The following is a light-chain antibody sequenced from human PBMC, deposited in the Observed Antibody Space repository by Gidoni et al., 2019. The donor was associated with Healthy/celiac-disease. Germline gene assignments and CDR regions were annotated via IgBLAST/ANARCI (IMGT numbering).Light chain of an antibody. CDR3: MQALQTHYT. CDR2: LGA. Sequence: IVMPQSPLSLPVTPGAPASIPGRSSQSLLHSKGYNYWDWYLQKPGQSPQLLIYLGANRASGVPDRFSGGGSGTEFTLKISRVEAEDVGVYYCMQALQTHYTFGQGTKLEIK. V-gene: IGKV2-28*01. J-gene: IGKJ2*01. CDR1: QSLLHSKGYNY.